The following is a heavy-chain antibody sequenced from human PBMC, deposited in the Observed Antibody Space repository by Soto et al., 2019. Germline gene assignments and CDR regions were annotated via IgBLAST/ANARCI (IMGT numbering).Heavy chain of an antibody. V-gene: IGHV4-34*01. CDR2: INHSGST. J-gene: IGHJ6*03. D-gene: IGHD6-13*01. CDR1: GGSFSGYY. Sequence: SETLSLTCAVYGGSFSGYYWSWIRQPPGKGLEWIGEINHSGSTNYNPSLKSRVTISVDTSKNQFSLKLSSVTAADTAVYYCARVSAAAGGAGIYYYYMDVWGKGTTVTVSS. CDR3: ARVSAAAGGAGIYYYYMDV.